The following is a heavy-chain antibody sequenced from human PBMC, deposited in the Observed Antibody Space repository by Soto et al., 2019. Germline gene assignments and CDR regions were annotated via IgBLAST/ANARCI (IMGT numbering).Heavy chain of an antibody. J-gene: IGHJ6*02. V-gene: IGHV4-31*02. CDR2: IYSPGST. CDR3: AGITTFGVVNYGLDV. Sequence: QVRLQESGPGLVQPSQTLSLTCTVSGVSVSGGVSYWGWFRQHSGKGLEWMGYIYSPGSTYYNPSLQSRVSISSDTSQNQFSLKLLSVTAADTAVYYCAGITTFGVVNYGLDVWGQGTKVTVSS. D-gene: IGHD3-3*01. CDR1: GVSVSGGVSY.